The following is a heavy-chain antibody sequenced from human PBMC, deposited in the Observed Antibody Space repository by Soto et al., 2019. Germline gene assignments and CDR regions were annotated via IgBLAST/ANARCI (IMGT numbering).Heavy chain of an antibody. CDR2: IYHSGST. J-gene: IGHJ3*01. Sequence: PSETLSLTCTVSGGSISSGGYYWSWIRQHPGKGLEWIGYIYHSGSTYYNPSLKSRVTISVDTSKTKFSLELSSVTAADTAVYYCAKQETSGLPARVFDVWGQGKMVTGSS. V-gene: IGHV4-61*08. CDR1: GGSISSGGYY. D-gene: IGHD6-25*01. CDR3: AKQETSGLPARVFDV.